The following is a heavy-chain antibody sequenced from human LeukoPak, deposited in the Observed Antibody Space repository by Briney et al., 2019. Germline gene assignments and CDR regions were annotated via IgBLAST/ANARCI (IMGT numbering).Heavy chain of an antibody. CDR1: GFTLTNYA. CDR2: LGTAGDT. V-gene: IGHV3-13*01. D-gene: IGHD1-1*01. Sequence: PGGSLRLSCAASGFTLTNYAMHWVRQPAGEGLEWVSALGTAGDTFYPGSVKGRFSISRDNAKKSLFLQMNSLRVGDTAIYYCARQSTPHGNFDYWGQGTLVTASS. CDR3: ARQSTPHGNFDY. J-gene: IGHJ4*02.